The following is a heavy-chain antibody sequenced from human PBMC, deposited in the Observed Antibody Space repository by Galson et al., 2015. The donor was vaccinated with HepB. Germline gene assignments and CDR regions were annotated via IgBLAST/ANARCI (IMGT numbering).Heavy chain of an antibody. J-gene: IGHJ6*02. CDR2: INAGNGNT. CDR3: ARTVAPGFLEWLPPGDGMDV. D-gene: IGHD3-3*01. V-gene: IGHV1-3*01. Sequence: SVKVSCKASGYTFTSYAMHWVRQAPGQRLEWMGWINAGNGNTKYSQKFQGRVTITRDTSASTAYMELSSLRSEDTAVYYCARTVAPGFLEWLPPGDGMDVWGQGTTVTVSS. CDR1: GYTFTSYA.